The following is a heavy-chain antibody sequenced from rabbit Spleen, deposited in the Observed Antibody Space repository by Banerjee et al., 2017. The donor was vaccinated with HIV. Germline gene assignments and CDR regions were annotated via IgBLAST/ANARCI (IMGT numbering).Heavy chain of an antibody. Sequence: EQLVESGGGLVQPEGSLTLTCTASGFSFSSRYYMCWVRQAPGKGLEWIGCVGSGATGNTYYASWAKGRFTISKTSSTTLTLQMTSLTAADTATYFCARDAATSFSSYGMDLWGQGTLVTVS. CDR3: ARDAATSFSSYGMDL. V-gene: IGHV1S45*01. D-gene: IGHD8-1*01. CDR1: GFSFSSRYY. CDR2: VGSGATGNT. J-gene: IGHJ3*01.